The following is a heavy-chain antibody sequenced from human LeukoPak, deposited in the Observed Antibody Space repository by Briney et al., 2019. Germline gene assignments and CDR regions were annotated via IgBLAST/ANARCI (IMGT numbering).Heavy chain of an antibody. Sequence: GSLRLSCAASGFTFSSYAMSWVRQAPGKGLEWVSVVYSGGNTYYGDSVKGRFTISRDNSKNTLYLQMNSLRAEDTAVYYCARHSQQWLVRFDYWGQGTLVTVSS. J-gene: IGHJ4*02. CDR1: GFTFSSYA. CDR3: ARHSQQWLVRFDY. D-gene: IGHD6-19*01. CDR2: VYSGGNT. V-gene: IGHV3-66*04.